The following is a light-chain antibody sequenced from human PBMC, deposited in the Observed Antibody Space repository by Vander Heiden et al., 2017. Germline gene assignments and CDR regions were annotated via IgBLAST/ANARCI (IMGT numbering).Light chain of an antibody. CDR1: QSISSY. J-gene: IGKJ2*01. V-gene: IGKV1-39*01. Sequence: DIQMTQSPSSLSASVGDRVTITCRASQSISSYLNWYQQKPGKAPKLLIHAASSLQSGVPSRFSGSGSGTDFTLTSSSLQPEDFATYYCQQSYSTPYTFGQGTKLEIK. CDR2: AAS. CDR3: QQSYSTPYT.